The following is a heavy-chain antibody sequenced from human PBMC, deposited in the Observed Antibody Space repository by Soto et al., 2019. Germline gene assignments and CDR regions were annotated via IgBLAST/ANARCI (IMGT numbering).Heavy chain of an antibody. CDR1: GFTFSSYA. Sequence: QVQLVESGGGVVQPGRSLRLSCAASGFTFSSYAMHWVRQAPGKGLEWVAVISYDGSNKYYADSVKGRFTISRDNSKNTLYLQMNSLRAEDTAVYYCARGAVERATIHVFDYWGQGTLVTVSS. V-gene: IGHV3-30-3*01. CDR2: ISYDGSNK. D-gene: IGHD5-12*01. CDR3: ARGAVERATIHVFDY. J-gene: IGHJ4*02.